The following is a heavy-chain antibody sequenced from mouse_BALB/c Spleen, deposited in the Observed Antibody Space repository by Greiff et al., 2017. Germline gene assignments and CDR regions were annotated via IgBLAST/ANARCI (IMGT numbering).Heavy chain of an antibody. V-gene: IGHV5-6-4*01. CDR1: GFTFSSYT. CDR2: ISSGGSYT. CDR3: TRVHYYGSSYPFAY. D-gene: IGHD1-1*01. Sequence: EVQGVESGGGLVKPGGSLKLSCAASGFTFSSYTMSWVRQTPEKRLEWVATISSGGSYTYYPDSVKGRFTISRDNAKNTLYLQMSSLKSEDTAMYYCTRVHYYGSSYPFAYWGQGTLVTVSA. J-gene: IGHJ3*01.